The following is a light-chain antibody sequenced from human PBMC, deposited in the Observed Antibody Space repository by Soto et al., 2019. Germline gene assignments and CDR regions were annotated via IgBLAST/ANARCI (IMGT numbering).Light chain of an antibody. CDR2: AAS. J-gene: IGKJ1*01. CDR3: QKYNGAPPWT. CDR1: EVIDYY. V-gene: IGKV1-27*01. Sequence: DIPMTQSPSSLSASVGDRVTITCWASEVIDYYLAWYQQKPGKVPKLLIYAASTLQSGVPSRFSGSGSGTEFTLTISSLQPEDAATYYCQKYNGAPPWTFGQGTKVEIK.